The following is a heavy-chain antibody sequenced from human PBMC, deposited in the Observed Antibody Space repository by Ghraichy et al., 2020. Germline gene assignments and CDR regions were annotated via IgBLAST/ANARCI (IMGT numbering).Heavy chain of an antibody. CDR2: AYYSGST. V-gene: IGHV4-39*01. CDR3: VRHGGFCSNGVCYFTSSDRNYINV. Sequence: SETLSLTCTVSGGSISSSGHYWGWIRQPPGKGLEWIGNAYYSGSTDYNPSLASRVTMSVDTSKNQFSLELSSVTAADTAVFYCVRHGGFCSNGVCYFTSSDRNYINVWGKGITVTGSS. D-gene: IGHD2-8*01. CDR1: GGSISSSGHY. J-gene: IGHJ6*03.